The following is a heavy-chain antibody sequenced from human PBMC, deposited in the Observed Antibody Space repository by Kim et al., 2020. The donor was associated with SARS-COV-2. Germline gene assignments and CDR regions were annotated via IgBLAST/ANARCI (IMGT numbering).Heavy chain of an antibody. J-gene: IGHJ6*02. Sequence: KACADSVKGLFTIARDNSKNTLYLQMNSRRAEDTAVYYCARTPGYYYGMDVWGQGTTVTVSS. V-gene: IGHV3-33*01. CDR2: K. CDR3: ARTPGYYYGMDV.